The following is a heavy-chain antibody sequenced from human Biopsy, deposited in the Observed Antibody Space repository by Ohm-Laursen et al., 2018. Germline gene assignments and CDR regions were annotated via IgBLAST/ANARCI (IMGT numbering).Heavy chain of an antibody. CDR3: VRGYSSSWNGYLDH. J-gene: IGHJ4*02. D-gene: IGHD3-3*01. CDR2: ISWDGGSE. Sequence: SLRLSCAASGFTFDDHVMHWVRQAPGKGLEWVSGISWDGGSEGYADSVKGRFTISRDNAKNSLILQMNSLTTEDTALYYCVRGYSSSWNGYLDHWGQGTLVTVSS. CDR1: GFTFDDHV. V-gene: IGHV3-9*01.